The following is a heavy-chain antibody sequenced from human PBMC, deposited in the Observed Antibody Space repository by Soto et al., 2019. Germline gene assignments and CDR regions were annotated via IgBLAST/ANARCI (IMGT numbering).Heavy chain of an antibody. CDR1: GFTFGDYA. D-gene: IGHD5-18*01. CDR2: IRSKAYGGTT. J-gene: IGHJ4*02. CDR3: TSLGTPSIVSYGFYSSGNY. V-gene: IGHV3-49*03. Sequence: GGSLRLSCTASGFTFGDYAMSWFRQAPGKGLEWVGFIRSKAYGGTTEYAASVKGRFTISRDDSKSIAYLQMNSLKTEDTAVYYCTSLGTPSIVSYGFYSSGNYWGQGTLVTVSS.